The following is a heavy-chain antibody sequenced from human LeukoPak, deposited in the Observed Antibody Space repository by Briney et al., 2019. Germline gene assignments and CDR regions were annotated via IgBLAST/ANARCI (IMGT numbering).Heavy chain of an antibody. Sequence: SETLSLTXTVSGGSISSGSYYWSWIRQPAGKGLEWIRRIYTSGSTNYNPSLKSRVTISVDTSKNQFSLKLSSVTAADTAVYYCARDRSAENYYYYYYMDVWGKGTTVTVSS. J-gene: IGHJ6*03. CDR2: IYTSGST. CDR3: ARDRSAENYYYYYYMDV. CDR1: GGSISSGSYY. V-gene: IGHV4-61*02. D-gene: IGHD6-19*01.